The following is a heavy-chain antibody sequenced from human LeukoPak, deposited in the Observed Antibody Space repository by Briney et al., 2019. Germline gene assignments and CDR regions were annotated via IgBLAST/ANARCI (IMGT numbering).Heavy chain of an antibody. CDR1: GGSISSSSYY. D-gene: IGHD6-19*01. V-gene: IGHV4-39*07. CDR3: ARETLYSSGGRYYFDY. Sequence: SETLSLTCTVSGGSISSSSYYWGWIRQPPGKGLEWIGSIYYSGSTYYNPSLKSRVTISVDTSKNQFSLKLSSVTAADTAVYYCARETLYSSGGRYYFDYWGQGTLVTVSS. J-gene: IGHJ4*02. CDR2: IYYSGST.